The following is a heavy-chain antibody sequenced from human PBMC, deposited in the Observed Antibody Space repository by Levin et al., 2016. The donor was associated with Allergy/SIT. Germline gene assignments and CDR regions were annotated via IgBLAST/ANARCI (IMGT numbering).Heavy chain of an antibody. CDR2: IHYSGST. Sequence: SETLSLTCTVSGGSITIGGYYWSWIRQHPGKGLEWIGYIHYSGSTYYNPSLKSRVTISADTSKNQFSLKLSSVTAADTAVYYCTRDRPLVEIAYWGQGTLVTVSS. D-gene: IGHD5-12*01. V-gene: IGHV4-31*03. CDR3: TRDRPLVEIAY. J-gene: IGHJ4*02. CDR1: GGSITIGGYY.